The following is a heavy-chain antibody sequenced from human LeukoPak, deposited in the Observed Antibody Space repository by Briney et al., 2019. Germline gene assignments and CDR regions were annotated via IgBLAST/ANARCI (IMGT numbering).Heavy chain of an antibody. Sequence: ASVKVSCKASGYTFTSYYMHWVRQAPGQGLEWMGIINPSGGSTSYAQKFQGRVTMTRDTSTSTVCMELSSLRSEDTAVYYCAAQESTYYYDSSGPDYWGQGTLVTVSS. CDR1: GYTFTSYY. V-gene: IGHV1-46*01. D-gene: IGHD3-22*01. J-gene: IGHJ4*02. CDR2: INPSGGST. CDR3: AAQESTYYYDSSGPDY.